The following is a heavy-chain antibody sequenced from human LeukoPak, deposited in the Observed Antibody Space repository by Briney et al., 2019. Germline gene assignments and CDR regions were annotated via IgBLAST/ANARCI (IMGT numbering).Heavy chain of an antibody. CDR2: INHSGST. Sequence: SETLSLTCAVYGGSFSGYYWSWIRQPPGKGLEWIGEINHSGSTNYNPSLKSRVTISVDTSKNQFSLKLSSVTAADTAVYYCARDHAPHGFDPWGQGTLVTVSS. CDR1: GGSFSGYY. J-gene: IGHJ5*02. V-gene: IGHV4-34*01. CDR3: ARDHAPHGFDP.